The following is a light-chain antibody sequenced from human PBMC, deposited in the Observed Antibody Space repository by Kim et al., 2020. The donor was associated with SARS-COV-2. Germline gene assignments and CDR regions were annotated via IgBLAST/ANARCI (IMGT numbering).Light chain of an antibody. J-gene: IGLJ1*01. CDR2: QDS. Sequence: SYELTQPPSVSVSPGQTASITCSGDKLGDKYACWYQQKPGQSPVLVIYQDSKRPSGIPERFSGSNSGNTATLTISGTQAMDEADYYCQAWDSSTEGFGTG. CDR3: QAWDSSTEG. CDR1: KLGDKY. V-gene: IGLV3-1*01.